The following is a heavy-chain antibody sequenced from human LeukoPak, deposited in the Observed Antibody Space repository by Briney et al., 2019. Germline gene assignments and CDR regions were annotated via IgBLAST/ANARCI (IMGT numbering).Heavy chain of an antibody. Sequence: PSETLSLTCTVSGGSFSSYYWSWIRQPDGKGLECIGRIYISGSTSYNPSLKSRVTMSVDTSKNQFSLRLSSVTAADTAVYYCATANRYSLYMDVWGKGTTVTVSS. V-gene: IGHV4-4*07. D-gene: IGHD1-14*01. CDR3: ATANRYSLYMDV. CDR1: GGSFSSYY. J-gene: IGHJ6*03. CDR2: IYISGST.